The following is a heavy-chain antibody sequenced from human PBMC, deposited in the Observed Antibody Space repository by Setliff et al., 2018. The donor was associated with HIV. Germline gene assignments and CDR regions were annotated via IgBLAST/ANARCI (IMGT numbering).Heavy chain of an antibody. Sequence: GGSLRLSCAASGFTFSSYAMSWVRQAPGKGLDWVSAISGSAGSTYYADPVKGRFTISRDNSKSTLYLQMNSLTSEDTAVYYCAREGLLVTTVGGAYWYHGMDVWGQGTTVTVSS. CDR1: GFTFSSYA. CDR3: AREGLLVTTVGGAYWYHGMDV. D-gene: IGHD4-17*01. V-gene: IGHV3-23*01. J-gene: IGHJ6*02. CDR2: ISGSAGST.